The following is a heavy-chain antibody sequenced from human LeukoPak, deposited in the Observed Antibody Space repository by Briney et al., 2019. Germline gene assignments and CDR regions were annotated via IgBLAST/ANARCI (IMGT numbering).Heavy chain of an antibody. Sequence: SETLSLTCTVSGGAITSHYWTWIRQSPVKGLEWIGDISNSGSTSYNPSLKSRVTISIDTSKNQFSLKLSSVTAADTAVYYCGRDALVGYFSYYYMDVWGKGTTVTVSS. CDR3: GRDALVGYFSYYYMDV. J-gene: IGHJ6*03. D-gene: IGHD2-15*01. CDR2: ISNSGST. CDR1: GGAITSHY. V-gene: IGHV4-59*11.